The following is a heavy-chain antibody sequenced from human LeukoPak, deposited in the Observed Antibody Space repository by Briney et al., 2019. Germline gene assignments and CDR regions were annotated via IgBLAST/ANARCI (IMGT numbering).Heavy chain of an antibody. CDR1: EFTFSTYG. CDR2: ISGSGGST. CDR3: TRDRNVRATAGSNFGRIDY. D-gene: IGHD6-13*01. J-gene: IGHJ4*02. Sequence: GGSLRLSCAPSEFTFSTYGMSWVRQAPGKGLEWVSGISGSGGSTYYADSVKGRFTISRDNSRNTLYLQMNSLRAADTAVYYCTRDRNVRATAGSNFGRIDYWGQGTLVTVSS. V-gene: IGHV3-23*01.